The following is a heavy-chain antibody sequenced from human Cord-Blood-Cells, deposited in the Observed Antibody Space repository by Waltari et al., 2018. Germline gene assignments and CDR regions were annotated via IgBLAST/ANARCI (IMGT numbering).Heavy chain of an antibody. V-gene: IGHV1-69*09. J-gene: IGHJ3*02. CDR2: IIPILGIA. D-gene: IGHD2-15*01. CDR3: ARGRYCSGGSCYSAFDI. Sequence: QVQLVQSGAEVKKPGSSVKVSCKASGGPFSSYAISWVRQAPGQGLEWMGRIIPILGIANYAQKFQGRVTITADKSTSTAYMELSSLRSEDTAVYYCARGRYCSGGSCYSAFDIWGQGTMVTVSS. CDR1: GGPFSSYA.